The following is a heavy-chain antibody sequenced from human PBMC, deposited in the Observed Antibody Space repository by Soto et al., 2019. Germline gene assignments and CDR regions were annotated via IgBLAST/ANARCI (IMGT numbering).Heavy chain of an antibody. V-gene: IGHV3-48*03. CDR1: GFALDTYD. CDR2: IATGGARI. J-gene: IGHJ4*03. Sequence: EEQLVESGGDLVQHGGSLRLSCTSYGFALDTYDMNWVRLAPGKDLEWISHIATGGARIYYADSVKGRFTISRDNDRNSLFLQINSLRDDDTALDYCSGERVLMFASYDPFTVWGQGTLVTVSS. CDR3: SGERVLMFASYDPFTV. D-gene: IGHD2-21*01.